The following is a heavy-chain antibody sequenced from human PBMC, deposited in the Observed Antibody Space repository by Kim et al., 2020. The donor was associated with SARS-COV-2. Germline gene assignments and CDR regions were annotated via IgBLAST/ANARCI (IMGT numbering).Heavy chain of an antibody. CDR3: AREINYDSSGDDAFDI. J-gene: IGHJ3*02. V-gene: IGHV1-69*01. Sequence: KFKGRVTITADESTSTAYMELSSLRSEDTAVYYCAREINYDSSGDDAFDIWGQGTMVTVSS. D-gene: IGHD3-22*01.